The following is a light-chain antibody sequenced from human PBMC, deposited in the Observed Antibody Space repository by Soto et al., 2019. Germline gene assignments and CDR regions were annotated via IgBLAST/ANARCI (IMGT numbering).Light chain of an antibody. J-gene: IGKJ4*01. CDR3: QQYDNVPLT. CDR2: DAS. Sequence: DIQMTQSPSSLSASVADRVTITCQASHHISNSLNWYQQKPGKAPKLLIYDASNLEIGVTSRFSGSGSGTDFTFTISSLQPEDIATYYCQQYDNVPLTFGGGTKVEIK. V-gene: IGKV1-33*01. CDR1: HHISNS.